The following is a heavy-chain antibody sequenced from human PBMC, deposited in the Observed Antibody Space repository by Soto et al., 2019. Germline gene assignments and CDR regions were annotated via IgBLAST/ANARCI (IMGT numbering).Heavy chain of an antibody. J-gene: IGHJ4*02. Sequence: LRLSCAASGFTFNTFWMSWVRQSPGKGLEWVANIKHDGSETYYVDSVKGRFTISRDNAKNSLFLQMNTLRTEDTAVYYCARDFATHCSGSTCYPYAYWGQGAPVTVSS. CDR2: IKHDGSET. D-gene: IGHD2-15*01. V-gene: IGHV3-7*03. CDR3: ARDFATHCSGSTCYPYAY. CDR1: GFTFNTFW.